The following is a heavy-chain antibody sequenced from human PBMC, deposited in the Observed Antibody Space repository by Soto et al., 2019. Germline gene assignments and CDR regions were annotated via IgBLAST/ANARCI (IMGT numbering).Heavy chain of an antibody. Sequence: EVQLVESGGGLVQPGGSLRLSCAASGFTFSSYWMSWVRQAPGKGLEWVANIKQDGSEKYYVDSVKGRFTISRDNAKNSLYLQMNSLRAEDTAVYYCARGEVVLKSGMDVWGQGTTVTVSS. CDR2: IKQDGSEK. D-gene: IGHD2-8*01. J-gene: IGHJ6*02. V-gene: IGHV3-7*03. CDR1: GFTFSSYW. CDR3: ARGEVVLKSGMDV.